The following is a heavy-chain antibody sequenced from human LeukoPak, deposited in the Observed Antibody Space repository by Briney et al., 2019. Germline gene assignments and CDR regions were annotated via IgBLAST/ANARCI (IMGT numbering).Heavy chain of an antibody. Sequence: GGSLRLSCAASGFTFSSYAMSWVRQAPGKGLEWVSAINGSGGSTYYADSVKGRFTISRDNSKNTLYLQMNSLRAEDTAVYYCAKVWRVGGYYQGRWCYFDYWGQGTLVTVSS. CDR2: INGSGGST. CDR3: AKVWRVGGYYQGRWCYFDY. D-gene: IGHD3-3*01. J-gene: IGHJ4*02. V-gene: IGHV3-23*01. CDR1: GFTFSSYA.